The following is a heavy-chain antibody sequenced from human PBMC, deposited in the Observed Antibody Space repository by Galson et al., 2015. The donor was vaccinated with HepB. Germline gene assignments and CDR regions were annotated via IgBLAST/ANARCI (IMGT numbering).Heavy chain of an antibody. CDR1: GFTFSNYW. V-gene: IGHV3-74*01. CDR3: ARVFESDNSAKYGMDV. Sequence: SLRLSCAGSGFTFSNYWMHWVRQAPGKGLVWVSRIKSDGISTNYAGSVKGRFTISRDNAKNTLYLQMNSLRAEDTAVYYCARVFESDNSAKYGMDVWGQGTTVTVSS. D-gene: IGHD6-19*01. CDR2: IKSDGIST. J-gene: IGHJ6*02.